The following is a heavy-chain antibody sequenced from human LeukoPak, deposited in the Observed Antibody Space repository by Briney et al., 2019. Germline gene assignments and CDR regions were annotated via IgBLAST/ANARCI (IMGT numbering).Heavy chain of an antibody. V-gene: IGHV3-23*01. CDR1: GFTFSSYA. CDR2: ISGSGGST. D-gene: IGHD5-12*01. CDR3: AKDLGYSGYGYDY. J-gene: IGHJ4*02. Sequence: PGGSLRLSCVASGFTFSSYAMSWVRQAPGRGLEWVSAISGSGGSTYYADSEKGRFTISRDNSKNTLYLQMNSLRAEDTAVYYCAKDLGYSGYGYDYWGQGTLATVSS.